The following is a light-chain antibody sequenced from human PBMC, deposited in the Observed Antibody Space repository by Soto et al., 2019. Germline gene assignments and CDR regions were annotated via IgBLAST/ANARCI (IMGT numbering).Light chain of an antibody. CDR2: EVN. CDR1: ISDIVSYNR. CDR3: NSFTTSSTYV. Sequence: HSELTQPASVSGSPGQSITISCTVTISDIVSYNRVSWYQQPPGTAPKLISYEVNNRPSGVPDRFAGSKSGNTASLTISGLQAEDEADYYCNSFTTSSTYVFGTGTKVTVL. V-gene: IGLV2-18*02. J-gene: IGLJ1*01.